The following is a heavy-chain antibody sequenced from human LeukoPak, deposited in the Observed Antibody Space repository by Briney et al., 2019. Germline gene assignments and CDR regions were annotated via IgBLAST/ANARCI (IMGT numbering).Heavy chain of an antibody. J-gene: IGHJ4*02. V-gene: IGHV4-30-4*01. CDR1: GGSISSGDYY. D-gene: IGHD7-27*01. Sequence: SETLSLTCTVSGGSISSGDYYWSWIRQPPGKGLEWIGYIYYSGSTYYNPSLKSRVTMSVDTSKNQFSLKLSSVTAADTAVYYCAISTNWGYFDYWGQGALVTVSS. CDR2: IYYSGST. CDR3: AISTNWGYFDY.